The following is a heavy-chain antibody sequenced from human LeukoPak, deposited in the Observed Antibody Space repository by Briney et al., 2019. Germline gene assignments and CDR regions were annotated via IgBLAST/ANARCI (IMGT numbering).Heavy chain of an antibody. CDR1: GFTISNSA. CDR2: ITDNGAHT. J-gene: IGHJ4*02. Sequence: PGGSLRLSCAASGFTISNSAMTWVRQAPGKGLDWVSIITDNGAHTFYADSVKGRFTISRDTSENTLYLQMNSLRADDTAVYYCATVGGSCSSSNCFAYFAYWCQGTLLTVSS. CDR3: ATVGGSCSSSNCFAYFAY. V-gene: IGHV3-23*01. D-gene: IGHD2-2*01.